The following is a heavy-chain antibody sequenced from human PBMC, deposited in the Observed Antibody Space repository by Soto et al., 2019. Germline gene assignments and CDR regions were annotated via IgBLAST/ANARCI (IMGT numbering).Heavy chain of an antibody. Sequence: QITLKESGPPLVEPTQTLTLTCTFSGFSLTTRQVGVGWIRQPPVQALEWLGVIYWDNDKRYSPSLERRLTITKDTSKNQVVLTMTNMDPMDTATYYCAHLMITYGGVIADDAFDVWGQGTMVTFSS. D-gene: IGHD3-16*02. CDR2: IYWDNDK. CDR1: GFSLTTRQVG. J-gene: IGHJ3*01. V-gene: IGHV2-5*02. CDR3: AHLMITYGGVIADDAFDV.